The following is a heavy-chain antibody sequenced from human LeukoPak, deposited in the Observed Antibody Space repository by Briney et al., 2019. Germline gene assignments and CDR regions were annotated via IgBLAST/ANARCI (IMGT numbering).Heavy chain of an antibody. Sequence: QSGGSLRLSCEASGFTFGSHAMYWVRQAPGKGLEWVAGIFGSGGSPHYADSVKDRFTISRDNSRNTVYLQINSLRAEDTAVYYCGKTTVGYSSGQKPAWPVDYWGQGTLVTVSS. V-gene: IGHV3-23*01. CDR1: GFTFGSHA. D-gene: IGHD5-18*01. CDR3: GKTTVGYSSGQKPAWPVDY. CDR2: IFGSGGSP. J-gene: IGHJ4*02.